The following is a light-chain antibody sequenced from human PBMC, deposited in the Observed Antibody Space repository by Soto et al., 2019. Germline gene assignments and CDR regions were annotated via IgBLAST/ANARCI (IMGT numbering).Light chain of an antibody. CDR3: QQYGSSPPWT. V-gene: IGKV3-20*01. Sequence: EIVLTQSPGTLSLSPGERATLSCRASQSFINNYLAWYQQKPGQAPRLLIYGASNRATGIPDRFSGSGSGTDFTLTISRLEPEDFAVYYCQQYGSSPPWTFGQGTKVDIK. CDR1: QSFINNY. CDR2: GAS. J-gene: IGKJ1*01.